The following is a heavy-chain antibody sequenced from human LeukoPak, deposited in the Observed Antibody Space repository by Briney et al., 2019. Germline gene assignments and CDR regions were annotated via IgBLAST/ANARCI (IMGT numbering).Heavy chain of an antibody. CDR3: ARADIVIVPSANFDC. D-gene: IGHD2-2*01. V-gene: IGHV4-39*01. J-gene: IGHJ4*02. CDR1: GGSISSSSYY. CDR2: IYYSGST. Sequence: SETLSLTCTVSGGSISSSSYYWGWIRQPPGKGLEWIGSIYYSGSTYYNPSLKSRVTISVDTSKNQFSLKLSSVTAADTAVYYCARADIVIVPSANFDCWGQGTLVTVSS.